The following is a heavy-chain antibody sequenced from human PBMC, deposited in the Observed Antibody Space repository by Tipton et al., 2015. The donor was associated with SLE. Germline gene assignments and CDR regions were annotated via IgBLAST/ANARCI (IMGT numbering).Heavy chain of an antibody. J-gene: IGHJ1*01. CDR2: IIPIFGTA. CDR1: GGTFSSYA. D-gene: IGHD1-26*01. V-gene: IGHV1-69*06. CDR3: AIEEWVLGAEYFQH. Sequence: QVQLVQSGAEVKKPGSSVKVSCKASGGTFSSYAISWVRQAPGQGLEWLGGIIPIFGTANYAQKVQGRVTITADKSTSTAYMELSSLRSEDTAVYYCAIEEWVLGAEYFQHWGQGTLVPVSS.